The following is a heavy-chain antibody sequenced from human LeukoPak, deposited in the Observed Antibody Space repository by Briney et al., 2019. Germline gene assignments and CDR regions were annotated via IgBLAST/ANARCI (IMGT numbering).Heavy chain of an antibody. V-gene: IGHV1-8*01. CDR3: ARNVPSTGDFVY. CDR2: MNPNSGNT. CDR1: GYTFTSYD. Sequence: ASVKVSCKASGYTFTSYDTNWVRQATGQGLEWMGWMNPNSGNTGYAQKFQGRVTMTRDTSISTAYMELSSLTSEDTAVYYCARNVPSTGDFVYWGQGTLVTVSS. J-gene: IGHJ4*02. D-gene: IGHD3-10*01.